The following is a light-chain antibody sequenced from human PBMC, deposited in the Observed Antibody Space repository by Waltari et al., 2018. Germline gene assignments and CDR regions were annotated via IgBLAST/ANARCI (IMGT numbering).Light chain of an antibody. CDR2: DVS. J-gene: IGLJ3*02. V-gene: IGLV2-14*01. CDR1: SSDVGGYND. CDR3: SSYTSISTVV. Sequence: QSALTQPASVSGSPGQSITISCTGTSSDVGGYNDVSWFQQHPGRAPKLMIYDVSKRPSGVSKLFSGSKSGNAASLTISGLQAEDEADYYCSSYTSISTVVFGVGTKVTVL.